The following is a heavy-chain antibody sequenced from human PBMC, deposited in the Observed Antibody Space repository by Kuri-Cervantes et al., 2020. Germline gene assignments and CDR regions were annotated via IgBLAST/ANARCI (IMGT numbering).Heavy chain of an antibody. J-gene: IGHJ4*02. Sequence: GGSLRLSCAASGFTFSSYAMHWVRQAPGKGLEWVAVISYDGSNKYYADSVKGRLTISRDNSKNTLYLQMNSLRAEDTAMYYCARDRRYYASGSYPIPLDYWGQGTLVTVSS. V-gene: IGHV3-30*01. CDR1: GFTFSSYA. CDR2: ISYDGSNK. D-gene: IGHD3-10*01. CDR3: ARDRRYYASGSYPIPLDY.